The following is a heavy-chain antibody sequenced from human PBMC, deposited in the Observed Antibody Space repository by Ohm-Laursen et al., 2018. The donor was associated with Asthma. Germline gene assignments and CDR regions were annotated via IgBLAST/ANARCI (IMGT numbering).Heavy chain of an antibody. CDR2: IFPDGRRT. D-gene: IGHD5-18*01. V-gene: IGHV3-74*01. J-gene: IGHJ4*02. CDR1: GFTFSDYF. Sequence: SLRLSCAASGFTFSDYFMHWVRQGPGEGLVWISHIFPDGRRTNYADSVKGRFTISRDNSKNTLYLQMNSLRAEDTAVYYCAKHSYGPAYFDYWGQGTLVTVSS. CDR3: AKHSYGPAYFDY.